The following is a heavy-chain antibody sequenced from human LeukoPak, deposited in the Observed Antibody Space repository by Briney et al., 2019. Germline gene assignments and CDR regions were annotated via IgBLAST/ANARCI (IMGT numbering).Heavy chain of an antibody. D-gene: IGHD3-10*01. J-gene: IGHJ4*02. V-gene: IGHV3-33*01. CDR3: ARDLFGSYYFDY. Sequence: GGSLRLSGAALGFTFSSYGMHWVGQAPGKGLEGVAVIWYDGSNKYYADSVKGRFTISSDNSKNTLYLQMNSLRAEDTAMYYCARDLFGSYYFDYWGQGTLVTVSS. CDR2: IWYDGSNK. CDR1: GFTFSSYG.